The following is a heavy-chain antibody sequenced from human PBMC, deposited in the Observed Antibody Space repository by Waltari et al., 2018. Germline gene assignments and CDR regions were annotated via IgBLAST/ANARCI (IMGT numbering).Heavy chain of an antibody. Sequence: QVQLVQSGAEVKKPGASVKVSCKASGYTFTRYYMHWVRQAPGQGLEWLGISNPSGGSTRYAQRFQGRVTMTRDTSTSTVYMELSSLRSEDTAVYYCARGAYSSGWLHFDYWGQGTLVTVSS. V-gene: IGHV1-46*01. CDR1: GYTFTRYY. CDR2: SNPSGGST. J-gene: IGHJ4*02. CDR3: ARGAYSSGWLHFDY. D-gene: IGHD6-19*01.